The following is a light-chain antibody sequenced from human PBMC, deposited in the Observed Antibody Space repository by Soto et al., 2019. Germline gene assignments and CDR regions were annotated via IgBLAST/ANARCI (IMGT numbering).Light chain of an antibody. J-gene: IGKJ2*01. CDR3: QQYDKSPHT. Sequence: EMVMTQSPATLSVSPGERATVSCRASQNLSRNLAWYQQQPGQAPRLLIYGASTRATGIPGRFSGSGSGTDLTLTIGSLQSEEFAVYDCQQYDKSPHTFGQRTKVEIK. V-gene: IGKV3-15*01. CDR2: GAS. CDR1: QNLSRN.